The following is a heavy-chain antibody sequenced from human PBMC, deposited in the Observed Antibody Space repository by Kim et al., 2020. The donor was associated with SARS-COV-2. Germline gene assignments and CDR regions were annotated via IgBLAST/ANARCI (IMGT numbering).Heavy chain of an antibody. V-gene: IGHV1-8*01. CDR2: MNPNSGNT. D-gene: IGHD2-2*01. CDR3: ARVCSSTSCYGFSDILTGMQGYDYMDL. Sequence: ASVKVSCKASGYTFTSYDINWVRQATGQGLEWMGWMNPNSGNTGYAQKFQGRVAMTRNTSISTAYMELSSLRSEDTAVYYCARVCSSTSCYGFSDILTGMQGYDYMDLGGQGALGTVAS. CDR1: GYTFTSYD. J-gene: IGHJ5*02.